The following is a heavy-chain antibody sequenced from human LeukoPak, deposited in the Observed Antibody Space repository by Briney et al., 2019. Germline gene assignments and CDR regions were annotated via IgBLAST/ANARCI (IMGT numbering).Heavy chain of an antibody. V-gene: IGHV3-23*01. CDR3: TKEMATIRAFDF. D-gene: IGHD5-24*01. CDR2: ISGSGSST. Sequence: GGSLRLSCAASGFTFSTYAMSWVRQAPGKGLEWVSVISGSGSSTYYADSVKGRFTISRDNSKNTLYLQMNSLRAEDTAVYYCTKEMATIRAFDFRGQGTMVTVSS. J-gene: IGHJ3*01. CDR1: GFTFSTYA.